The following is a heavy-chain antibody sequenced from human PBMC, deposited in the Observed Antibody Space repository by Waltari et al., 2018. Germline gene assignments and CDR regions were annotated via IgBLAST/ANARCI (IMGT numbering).Heavy chain of an antibody. Sequence: EVQLVESGGGLIQPGGSLRLSCAASGFTVSSNSMIWVRQAPGKGLEGVSLMYDDASTYYADSVKGRFSVSRDNSRSTLYLQMNSLRAEDTAVYYCARDNSPYGMDVWGQGTAVTVSS. CDR1: GFTVSSNS. CDR2: MYDDAST. D-gene: IGHD6-13*01. J-gene: IGHJ6*02. V-gene: IGHV3-53*01. CDR3: ARDNSPYGMDV.